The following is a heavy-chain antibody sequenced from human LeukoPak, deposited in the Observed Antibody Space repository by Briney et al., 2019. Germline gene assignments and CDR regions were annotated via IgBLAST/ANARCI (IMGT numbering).Heavy chain of an antibody. CDR2: ISSSNSYI. V-gene: IGHV3-21*06. CDR1: GFIFSSYS. CDR3: ARVERWLQVSYYFDY. J-gene: IGHJ4*02. Sequence: GGSLRLFCAASGFIFSSYSMDWVRQAPGKGLEWVSSISSSNSYIYYADSVKGRFTISRDNAKNSLYLQMNSLRAEDTAVYYCARVERWLQVSYYFDYWGQGTLVTVSS. D-gene: IGHD5-24*01.